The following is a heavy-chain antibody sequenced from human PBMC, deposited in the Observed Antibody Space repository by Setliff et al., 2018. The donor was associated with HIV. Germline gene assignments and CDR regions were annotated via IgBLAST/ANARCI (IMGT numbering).Heavy chain of an antibody. CDR2: IYTSGIT. J-gene: IGHJ3*02. CDR1: GDSISSYY. V-gene: IGHV4-4*08. D-gene: IGHD5-18*01. CDR3: ARRQQLWLLYAFDI. Sequence: SETLSLTCTVSGDSISSYYWSWIRQPPGKGLEWIGYIYTSGITDYNPSLKSRVTISGDTSKNQFSLKLSSVTAADTAVYYCARRQQLWLLYAFDIWGQGTMVTVSS.